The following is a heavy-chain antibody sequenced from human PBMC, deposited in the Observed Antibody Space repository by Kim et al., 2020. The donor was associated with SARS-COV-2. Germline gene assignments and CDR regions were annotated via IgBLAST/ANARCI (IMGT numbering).Heavy chain of an antibody. Sequence: GGSLRLSCSASGFTFSSYAMHWVRQAPGKGLEYVSAISSNGGSTYYADSVKGRFTISRDNSKNTLYLQMSSLRAEDTAVYYCVNSESDYYDSSGSRDAFDIWGQGTMVTVSS. D-gene: IGHD3-22*01. CDR1: GFTFSSYA. CDR2: ISSNGGST. V-gene: IGHV3-64D*09. CDR3: VNSESDYYDSSGSRDAFDI. J-gene: IGHJ3*02.